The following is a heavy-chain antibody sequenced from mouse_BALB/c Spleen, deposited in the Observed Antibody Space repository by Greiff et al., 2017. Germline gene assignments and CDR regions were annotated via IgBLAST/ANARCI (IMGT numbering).Heavy chain of an antibody. Sequence: EVHLVESGGGLVKPGGSLKLSCAASGFTFSSYAMSWVRQSPEKRLEWVAEISSGGSYTYYPDTVTGRFTISRDNAKNTLYLEMSSLRSEDTAMYYCARRGTAMDYWGQGTSVTVSS. V-gene: IGHV5-9-4*01. D-gene: IGHD3-3*01. CDR3: ARRGTAMDY. CDR2: ISSGGSYT. J-gene: IGHJ4*01. CDR1: GFTFSSYA.